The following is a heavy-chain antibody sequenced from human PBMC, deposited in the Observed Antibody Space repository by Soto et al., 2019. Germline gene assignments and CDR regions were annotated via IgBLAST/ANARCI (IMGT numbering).Heavy chain of an antibody. CDR1: RGSISSSNW. CDR2: IYHSGST. J-gene: IGHJ4*02. Sequence: SETLSLTCAVSRGSISSSNWWSWVRQPPGKGLEWIGEIYHSGSTNYNPSLKSRVTISVDKSKNQFSLKLSSVTAADTAVYYCASKGSYRHFDYWGQGTLVTVSS. D-gene: IGHD4-4*01. CDR3: ASKGSYRHFDY. V-gene: IGHV4-4*02.